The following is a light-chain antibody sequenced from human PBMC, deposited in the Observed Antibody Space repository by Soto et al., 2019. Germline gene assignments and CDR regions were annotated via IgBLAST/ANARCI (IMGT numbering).Light chain of an antibody. Sequence: EIVLTQSPGTLSLSPGERATLSCRASQSVSSGYLAWYQQKPGQAPRLLIYGASSSATGIPDRFSGSGSGTDFTLTISRLEPEDFAVCYCQQYGSSPPFGGGTKVEIK. V-gene: IGKV3-20*01. CDR2: GAS. CDR3: QQYGSSPP. CDR1: QSVSSGY. J-gene: IGKJ4*01.